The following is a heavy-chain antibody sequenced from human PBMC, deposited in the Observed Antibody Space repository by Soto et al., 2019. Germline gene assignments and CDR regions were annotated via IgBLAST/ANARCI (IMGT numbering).Heavy chain of an antibody. CDR1: GGSISSSSYY. V-gene: IGHV4-39*07. CDR2: IFYSGST. CDR3: ARGIEGWYQGRYYYGMDV. Sequence: SETLSLTCTVSGGSISSSSYYWGWIRQPPGKGLEWIGSIFYSGSTYYNPSLKSRVTISVDTSKNQFSLKLSSVTAADTAVYYCARGIEGWYQGRYYYGMDVWGQGTTVTVSS. D-gene: IGHD6-19*01. J-gene: IGHJ6*02.